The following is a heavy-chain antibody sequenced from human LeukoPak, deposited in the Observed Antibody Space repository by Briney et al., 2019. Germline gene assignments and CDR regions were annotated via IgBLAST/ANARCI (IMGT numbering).Heavy chain of an antibody. CDR2: ISSNGGRT. V-gene: IGHV3-23*01. CDR3: AREVWYSSGYFYYFDY. Sequence: GGSLRLSCVASGFTFRNYAMNWVRQAPGKGLEWVSAISSNGGRTYYADSVKGRFTISRDNSKNTLYLQMNSLRGEDTAVYYCAREVWYSSGYFYYFDYWGQGTLVTVSS. CDR1: GFTFRNYA. D-gene: IGHD6-19*01. J-gene: IGHJ4*02.